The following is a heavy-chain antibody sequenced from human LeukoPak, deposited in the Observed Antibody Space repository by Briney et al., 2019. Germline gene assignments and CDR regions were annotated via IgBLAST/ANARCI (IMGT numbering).Heavy chain of an antibody. J-gene: IGHJ5*02. V-gene: IGHV3-30-3*01. CDR2: ISYDGSNK. Sequence: GGSLRLSCAASGFTFSSYAMHWVRQAPGKGLEWVAVISYDGSNKYYADSVKGRFTISRDNSKNTLYLQMNSLRAEDTALYYCAKGDYGSGSYYPNWFDPWGQGTLVTVSS. CDR1: GFTFSSYA. CDR3: AKGDYGSGSYYPNWFDP. D-gene: IGHD3-10*01.